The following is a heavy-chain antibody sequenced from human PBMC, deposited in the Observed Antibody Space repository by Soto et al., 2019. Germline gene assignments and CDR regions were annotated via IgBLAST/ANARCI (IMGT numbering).Heavy chain of an antibody. CDR1: GFTLSNYW. Sequence: EVQLVESGGGLVQPWGSLRLSCAASGFTLSNYWMSWVRQAPGKGPEWVGNIKQDGREKNYVDSVKGRFTISRDNAKNSLFLQMNSLRAEDTAVYYCARIASAGRGWDGWGQGTTVIVSS. CDR2: IKQDGREK. D-gene: IGHD6-13*01. J-gene: IGHJ6*02. CDR3: ARIASAGRGWDG. V-gene: IGHV3-7*01.